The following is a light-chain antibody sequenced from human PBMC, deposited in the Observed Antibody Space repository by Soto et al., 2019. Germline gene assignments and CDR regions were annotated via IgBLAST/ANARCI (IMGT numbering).Light chain of an antibody. CDR1: QGLSSRN. Sequence: EILLTQSPGTLSLSPGERATLSCRASQGLSSRNLAWYQQKPGQAPRLLIYGASSRATGIPDRFSGSGSGTYFTLTISRLEPEDFAVYYCQQYGTSSLFGQGTRLEIK. J-gene: IGKJ5*01. CDR2: GAS. V-gene: IGKV3-20*01. CDR3: QQYGTSSL.